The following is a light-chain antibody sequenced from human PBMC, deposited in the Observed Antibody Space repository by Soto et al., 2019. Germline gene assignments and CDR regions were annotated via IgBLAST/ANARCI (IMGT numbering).Light chain of an antibody. Sequence: DIQMTQSPSTLSASVGDRVTITCRASQSISSGLAWYQQKPGKAPKLLIYKASSLESGVPSRFSGSGSGTEFTLTISSLQPDDFATYYCQQYSSYSWTFGQGTKVEIK. V-gene: IGKV1-5*03. CDR2: KAS. CDR3: QQYSSYSWT. CDR1: QSISSG. J-gene: IGKJ1*01.